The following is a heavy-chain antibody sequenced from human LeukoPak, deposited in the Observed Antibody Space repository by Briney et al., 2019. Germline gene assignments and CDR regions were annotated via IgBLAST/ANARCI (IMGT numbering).Heavy chain of an antibody. CDR1: GYSISSGYY. Sequence: SETLSLTCTVSGYSISSGYYWGWIRQPPGKGLEWIGTMYHSGNTYYNPSLKSRVTISVDTSKNQFSLKLTSVTAADTAVYYCARAYSGSSIFDYWGQGTLVTVSS. J-gene: IGHJ4*02. D-gene: IGHD6-6*01. CDR3: ARAYSGSSIFDY. CDR2: MYHSGNT. V-gene: IGHV4-38-2*02.